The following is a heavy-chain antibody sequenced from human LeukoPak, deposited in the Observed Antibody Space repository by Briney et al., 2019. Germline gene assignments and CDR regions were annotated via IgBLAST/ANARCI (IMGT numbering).Heavy chain of an antibody. CDR3: ARVRYFDWLAGPFDY. J-gene: IGHJ4*02. V-gene: IGHV1-2*02. D-gene: IGHD3-9*01. CDR2: INPNSGGT. CDR1: GYTFTGYY. Sequence: GGSLRLSCAASGYTFTGYYMHWVRQAPGQGLEWMGWINPNSGGTNYAQKFQGRVTMTRDTSISTAYMELSRLRSDDTAVYYCARVRYFDWLAGPFDYWGQGTLVTVSS.